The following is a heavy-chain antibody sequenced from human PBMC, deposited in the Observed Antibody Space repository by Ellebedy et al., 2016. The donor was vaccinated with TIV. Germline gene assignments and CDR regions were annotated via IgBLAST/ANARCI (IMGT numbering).Heavy chain of an antibody. V-gene: IGHV1-46*01. Sequence: AASVQVSCKASAYTFTNYSIHWVRQAPGQGLEWMGIIDPSDGVTNYPQKFQGRVTMTRDTSTSTLYMQLISLRSEDTAVYYCARATRGTGGFDPWGQGTLVTVSS. CDR1: AYTFTNYS. J-gene: IGHJ5*02. CDR3: ARATRGTGGFDP. CDR2: IDPSDGVT. D-gene: IGHD2-8*02.